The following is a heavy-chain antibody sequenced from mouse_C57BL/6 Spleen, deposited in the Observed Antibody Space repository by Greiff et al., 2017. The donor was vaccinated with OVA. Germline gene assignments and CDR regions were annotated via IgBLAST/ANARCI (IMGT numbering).Heavy chain of an antibody. CDR3: ALQLVDYFDY. J-gene: IGHJ2*01. CDR2: IWRGGST. D-gene: IGHD4-1*02. CDR1: GFSLTSYG. Sequence: QVQLQQSGPGLVQPSQSLSITCTVSGFSLTSYGVHWVRQSPGKGLEWLGVIWRGGSTDYNAAFMSRLSITQDNSKSQVFFKMNSLQADDTAIYYCALQLVDYFDYWGQGTTLTVSS. V-gene: IGHV2-5*01.